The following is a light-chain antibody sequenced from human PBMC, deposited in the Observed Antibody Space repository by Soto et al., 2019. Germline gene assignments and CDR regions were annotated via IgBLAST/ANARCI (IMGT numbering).Light chain of an antibody. J-gene: IGKJ2*03. CDR1: QTFISW. CDR2: DAS. V-gene: IGKV1-5*01. CDR3: QQYNSYWS. Sequence: DIQMTQSPSPLSASVGDRVTITCRASQTFISWLAWYQVKPGKAPKLLIYDASSLEGGVPSRFSGGGSGTEFTLTISSLQPDDFATYFCQQYNSYWSFGQGTKVDIK.